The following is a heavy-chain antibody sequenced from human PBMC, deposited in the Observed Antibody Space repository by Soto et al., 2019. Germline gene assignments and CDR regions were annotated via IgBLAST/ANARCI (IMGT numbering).Heavy chain of an antibody. J-gene: IGHJ3*02. V-gene: IGHV3-21*01. CDR2: ISSSSSYI. Sequence: LRLSCAASGFTFSSYSMNWVRQAPGKGLEWVSSISSSSSYIYYADSVKGRFTISRDNAKNSLYLQMNSLRAEDTAVYYCARVIPAVAGPDDAFDTGGQGKMVTVS. D-gene: IGHD6-19*01. CDR3: ARVIPAVAGPDDAFDT. CDR1: GFTFSSYS.